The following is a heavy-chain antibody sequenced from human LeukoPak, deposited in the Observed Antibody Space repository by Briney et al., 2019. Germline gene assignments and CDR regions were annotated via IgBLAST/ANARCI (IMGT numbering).Heavy chain of an antibody. CDR1: GGSISSDY. CDR3: ARLAGSSSSDY. D-gene: IGHD6-6*01. J-gene: IGHJ4*02. V-gene: IGHV4-4*09. Sequence: SETLSLTCTVSGGSISSDYWSWVRQPPGKGLEWIRYIYTSGSINYNPSLKSRVTISLDMSKNQFSLKLSSVTAADTAVYYCARLAGSSSSDYWGQGTLVTVSS. CDR2: IYTSGSI.